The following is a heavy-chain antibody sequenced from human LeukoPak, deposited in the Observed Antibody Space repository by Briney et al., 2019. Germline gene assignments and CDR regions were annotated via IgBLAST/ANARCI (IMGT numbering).Heavy chain of an antibody. V-gene: IGHV3-11*04. CDR1: GFTFSDYY. D-gene: IGHD1-26*01. CDR2: VSSGSSTI. CDR3: ARESGSYHDY. Sequence: GGSLRLSCAASGFTFSDYYMSWIRQAPGKGLEWVSYVSSGSSTIYYADSVKGRFTTSRDNAKNTLYLQMNSLRAEDTAVYYCARESGSYHDYWGQGTLVTVSS. J-gene: IGHJ4*02.